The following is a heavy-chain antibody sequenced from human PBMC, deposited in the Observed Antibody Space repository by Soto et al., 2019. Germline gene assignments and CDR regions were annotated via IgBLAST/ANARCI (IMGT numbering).Heavy chain of an antibody. D-gene: IGHD4-17*01. CDR1: GGSFSGYY. J-gene: IGHJ6*02. V-gene: IGHV4-34*01. CDR3: ARGYYGYGMDV. Sequence: SETLSLTCAVYGGSFSGYYWSWIRQPPGKGLEWIGEINHSGSTNYNPSLKSRVTISVDTSKNQFSLKLSSVTAADTAVYYCARGYYGYGMDVWGQGTTVTVYS. CDR2: INHSGST.